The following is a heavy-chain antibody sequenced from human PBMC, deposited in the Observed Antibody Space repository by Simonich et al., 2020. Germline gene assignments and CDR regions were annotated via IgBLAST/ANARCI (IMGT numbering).Heavy chain of an antibody. CDR3: ARDFRLQLVEIGTYYYYGMDV. CDR2: ISSSGSTI. J-gene: IGHJ6*02. D-gene: IGHD6-6*01. V-gene: IGHV3-48*03. CDR1: GFTFSSYE. Sequence: EVQLVESGGGLVQPGGSLRLSCAASGFTFSSYEMNWVRQTPGKGLEWVSYISSSGSTIYDADSGKGRSTISRDNAKTSLYRQMNSLKAEDTAVYYCARDFRLQLVEIGTYYYYGMDVWGQGTTVTVSS.